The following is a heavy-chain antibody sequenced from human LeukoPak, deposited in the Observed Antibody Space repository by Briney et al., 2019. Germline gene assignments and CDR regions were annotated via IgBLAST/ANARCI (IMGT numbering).Heavy chain of an antibody. CDR3: AAGYSSSSLFLGY. CDR1: GGSISSGGYY. V-gene: IGHV4-30-2*01. Sequence: SETLSLTCTVSGGSISSGGYYWSWIRQPPGKGLEWIGYIYHSGSTNYNPSLKSRVTISVDTSKNQFSLKLSSVTAADTAVYYCAAGYSSSSLFLGYWGQGTLVTVSS. CDR2: IYHSGST. D-gene: IGHD6-13*01. J-gene: IGHJ4*02.